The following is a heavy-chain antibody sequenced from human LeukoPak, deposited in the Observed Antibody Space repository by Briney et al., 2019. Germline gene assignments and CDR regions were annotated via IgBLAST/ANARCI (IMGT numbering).Heavy chain of an antibody. V-gene: IGHV1-3*01. CDR3: ARGSSSDWPLEY. CDR2: INPYNGDT. J-gene: IGHJ4*02. D-gene: IGHD6-19*01. CDR1: GYTFINYA. Sequence: GASVKVSCKASGYTFINYAIHWVRQAPGQRLEWMGWINPYNGDTEYSQKLQGRVTITKDTSATTAYMDLSTLKSEDTAVYYCARGSSSDWPLEYWGRGILDTVSS.